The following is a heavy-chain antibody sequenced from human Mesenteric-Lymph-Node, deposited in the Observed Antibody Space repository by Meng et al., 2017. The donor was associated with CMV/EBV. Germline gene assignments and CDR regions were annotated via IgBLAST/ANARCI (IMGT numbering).Heavy chain of an antibody. CDR2: ITGSGRDT. CDR3: AKHLYDILTGYYHYGMDV. D-gene: IGHD3-9*01. Sequence: GGSLRLSCAAAEITFSSYGMNWVRQAPGKGLEWVSSITGSGRDTYYADSVKGRFTISRDNSKNTLYLQMNSLRVEDTAVYYCAKHLYDILTGYYHYGMDVWGQGTTVTVSS. CDR1: EITFSSYG. V-gene: IGHV3-23*01. J-gene: IGHJ6*02.